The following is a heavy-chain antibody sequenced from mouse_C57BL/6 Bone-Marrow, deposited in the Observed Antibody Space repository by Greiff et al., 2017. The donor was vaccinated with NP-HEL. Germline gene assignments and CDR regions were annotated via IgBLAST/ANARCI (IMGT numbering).Heavy chain of an antibody. D-gene: IGHD2-4*01. CDR3: LKAPDYDEGTAWFAY. CDR2: IRNKANGYTT. J-gene: IGHJ3*01. CDR1: GFTFTDYY. V-gene: IGHV7-4*01. Sequence: VMLVESGGGLVQPGASLRLSCAASGFTFTDYYMSWVRQPPGKAPEWLVLIRNKANGYTTEYTASGKGRFTISRDNSPNIIYLQKNTLRAEDSATYYVLKAPDYDEGTAWFAYWGQGTLVTVSA.